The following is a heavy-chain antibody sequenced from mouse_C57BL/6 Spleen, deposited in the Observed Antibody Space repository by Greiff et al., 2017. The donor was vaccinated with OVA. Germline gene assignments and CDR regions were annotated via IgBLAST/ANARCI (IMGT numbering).Heavy chain of an antibody. J-gene: IGHJ2*01. V-gene: IGHV5-16*01. CDR3: ARDSNYVLDY. Sequence: DVKLVESEGGLVQPGSSMKLSCTASGFTFSDYYMAWVRQVPEKGLEWVANINYDGSSTYYLDSLKSRFIISRDNAKNILYLQMSSLKSEDTATYYCARDSNYVLDYWGQGTTLTVSS. D-gene: IGHD2-5*01. CDR2: INYDGSST. CDR1: GFTFSDYY.